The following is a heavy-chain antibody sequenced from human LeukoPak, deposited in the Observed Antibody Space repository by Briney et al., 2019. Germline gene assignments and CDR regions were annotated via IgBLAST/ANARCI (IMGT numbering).Heavy chain of an antibody. J-gene: IGHJ3*02. CDR2: INHSGST. V-gene: IGHV4-34*01. CDR3: VRDEPSIVVVVAATPSRGAFDI. Sequence: SETLSLTCAVYGGSFSGYYWSWIRQPPGKGLEWIGEINHSGSTNYNPSLKSRVTISVDTSKNQFSLKLSSVTAADTAVYYCVRDEPSIVVVVAATPSRGAFDIWGQGTMVTVSS. CDR1: GGSFSGYY. D-gene: IGHD2-15*01.